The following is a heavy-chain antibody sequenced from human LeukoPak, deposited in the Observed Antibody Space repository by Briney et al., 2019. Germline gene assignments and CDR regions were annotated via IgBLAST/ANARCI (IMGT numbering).Heavy chain of an antibody. CDR3: ARGLDSGYDWGPIGY. Sequence: PGGSLRLSCAASGFTFSSYDMHWVRQATGKGLEWVSAIGTAGDTYYPGSVKGRFTISRENAENSLYLQMNSLRAGDTAVYYCARGLDSGYDWGPIGYWGQGTLVTVSS. J-gene: IGHJ4*02. D-gene: IGHD5-12*01. V-gene: IGHV3-13*04. CDR2: IGTAGDT. CDR1: GFTFSSYD.